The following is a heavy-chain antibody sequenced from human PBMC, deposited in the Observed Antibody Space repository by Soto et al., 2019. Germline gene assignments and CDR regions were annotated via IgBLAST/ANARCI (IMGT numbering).Heavy chain of an antibody. V-gene: IGHV4-39*01. J-gene: IGHJ3*01. CDR1: GGSVRSGTYF. Sequence: QLQLQESCPGLVKPAETLSLKCAVSGGSVRSGTYFWGWIRQPPGKGPEWIGNIYYNGDTYYSPSLTSRVTMSVATAQNPFSLSLTPVTLADTAVYYCARRLIDTRNQRHAFDLWGQGTLGTSSS. CDR3: ARRLIDTRNQRHAFDL. D-gene: IGHD2-2*01. CDR2: IYYNGDT.